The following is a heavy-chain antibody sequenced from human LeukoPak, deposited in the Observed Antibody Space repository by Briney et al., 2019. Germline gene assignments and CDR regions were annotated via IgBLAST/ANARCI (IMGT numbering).Heavy chain of an antibody. CDR2: MNPNSGNT. CDR1: GGTFTSYD. J-gene: IGHJ4*02. Sequence: ASVKVSCKASGGTFTSYDINWVRQATGQGLEWMGWMNPNSGNTGYAQKFQGRVTMTRNTSISTAYMELSSLRSEDTAVYYCARGSNHDFWSGYLILDYWGQGTLVTVSS. CDR3: ARGSNHDFWSGYLILDY. D-gene: IGHD3-3*01. V-gene: IGHV1-8*01.